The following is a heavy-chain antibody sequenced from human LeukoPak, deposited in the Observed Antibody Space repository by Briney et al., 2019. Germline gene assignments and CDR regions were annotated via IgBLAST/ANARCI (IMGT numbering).Heavy chain of an antibody. D-gene: IGHD3-10*01. CDR2: ISGSGGST. J-gene: IGHJ6*02. CDR3: ARDQLLWFGELSPYYYYYYGMDV. CDR1: GFTFSSYA. Sequence: GGSLRLSCAASGFTFSSYAMSWVRQAPGKGLEWVSAISGSGGSTYYADSVKGRFTISRDNSKNTLYLQMNSLRAEDTAVYYCARDQLLWFGELSPYYYYYYGMDVWGQGTTVTVSS. V-gene: IGHV3-23*01.